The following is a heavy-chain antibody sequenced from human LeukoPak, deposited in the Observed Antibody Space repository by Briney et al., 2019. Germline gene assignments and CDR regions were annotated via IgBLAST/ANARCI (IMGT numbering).Heavy chain of an antibody. D-gene: IGHD3-10*01. V-gene: IGHV4-59*01. CDR1: GGSLTGYY. CDR2: IYYSGTT. J-gene: IGHJ6*04. Sequence: SETLSLTCSVSGGSLTGYYWSWIRQPPGGGLEWIGYIYYSGTTNYNPSLKSRVTMSVDASKNQFSLWLTSVTAADTAVYYCARLARLALLRGVTGYHSLDVWGKGTKVTVSS. CDR3: ARLARLALLRGVTGYHSLDV.